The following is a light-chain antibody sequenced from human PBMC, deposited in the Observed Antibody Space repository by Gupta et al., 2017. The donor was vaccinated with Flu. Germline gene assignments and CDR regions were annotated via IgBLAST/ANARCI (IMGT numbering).Light chain of an antibody. CDR3: QQDNNWPRT. CDR2: GAS. J-gene: IGKJ1*01. Sequence: EIVMTQSPATLSVSPGERATLSCRASQSVSSNLAWYQQKPGQAPRLLIYGASTRATGIPARFSGSGSGTXFTLTIXSLQSEDFAVYYCQQDNNWPRTFGXGTKLEIK. CDR1: QSVSSN. V-gene: IGKV3-15*01.